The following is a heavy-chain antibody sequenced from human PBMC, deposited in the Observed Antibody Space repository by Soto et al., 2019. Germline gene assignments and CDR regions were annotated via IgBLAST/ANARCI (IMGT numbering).Heavy chain of an antibody. CDR3: AGEGGDFVKVPNY. CDR2: IYYNGDT. J-gene: IGHJ4*02. V-gene: IGHV4-30-4*01. Sequence: SETLSLTCSVSGVSINRGDYYWSWIRQSPGRGLEWIGSIYYNGDTNYNPSLGSRVTMSVDTSKNQFFLDLQSVVAADTAVYFCAGEGGDFVKVPNYWGQGTMVIVSS. D-gene: IGHD3-10*01. CDR1: GVSINRGDYY.